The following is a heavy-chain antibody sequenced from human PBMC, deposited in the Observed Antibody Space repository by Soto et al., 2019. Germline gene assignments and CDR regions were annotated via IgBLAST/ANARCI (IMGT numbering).Heavy chain of an antibody. J-gene: IGHJ6*02. D-gene: IGHD5-18*01. V-gene: IGHV1-69*13. Sequence: GASVKVSCKASGGTSSSYAISWVRQAPGQGLEWMGGIIPIFGTANYAQKFQGRVTITADESTSTAYMELSSLRSEDTAVYYCARVVDTAMVTPGMDVWGQGTTVTVSS. CDR1: GGTSSSYA. CDR2: IIPIFGTA. CDR3: ARVVDTAMVTPGMDV.